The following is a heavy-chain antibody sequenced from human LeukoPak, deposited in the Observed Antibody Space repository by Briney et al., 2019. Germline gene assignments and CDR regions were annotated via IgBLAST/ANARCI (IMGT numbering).Heavy chain of an antibody. J-gene: IGHJ6*02. V-gene: IGHV3-33*08. CDR3: ARDKGTVTLYYYYGMDV. CDR2: IWYDGSNK. D-gene: IGHD4-17*01. Sequence: GGSLRLSCAASGFTFSGYGMHWVRQAPGKGLEWVAVIWYDGSNKYYADSVKGRFTISRDNSKNTLYLQMNSLRAEDTAVYYCARDKGTVTLYYYYGMDVWGQGTTVTVSS. CDR1: GFTFSGYG.